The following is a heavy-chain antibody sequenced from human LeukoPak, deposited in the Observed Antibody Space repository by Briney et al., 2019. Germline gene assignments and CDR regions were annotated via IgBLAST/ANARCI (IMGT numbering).Heavy chain of an antibody. CDR1: GGSITSSC. J-gene: IGHJ5*02. D-gene: IGHD4-11*01. V-gene: IGHV4-59*01. CDR3: ARESGGYRNRCLDP. Sequence: SETLSLTCSVSGGSITSSCWSWIRQPPGKGLEWIGYIYYSGSTNYNPSLKSRVTISIGTSKNQFSLKLRSATAADTAVYYCARESGGYRNRCLDPWGQGTLVTVSS. CDR2: IYYSGST.